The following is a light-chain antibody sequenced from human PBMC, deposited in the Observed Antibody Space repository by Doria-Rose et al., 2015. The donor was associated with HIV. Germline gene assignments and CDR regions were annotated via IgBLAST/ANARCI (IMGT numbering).Light chain of an antibody. Sequence: DIRLTQSPSSLSASVGDRVTITCRASQGTGSFLNWYQQKPVKAPKLLIYAASSLQNGVRSRYSGSGSGTDFTLTISSLQREDFATYFCQQSYSTPLTFGGGTKVEIK. CDR2: AAS. V-gene: IGKV1-39*01. CDR3: QQSYSTPLT. J-gene: IGKJ4*01. CDR1: QGTGSF.